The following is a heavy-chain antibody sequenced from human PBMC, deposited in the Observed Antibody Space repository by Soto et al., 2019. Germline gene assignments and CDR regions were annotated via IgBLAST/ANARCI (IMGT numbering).Heavy chain of an antibody. CDR1: GYSFTSYW. CDR2: IYPGDSDT. V-gene: IGHV5-51*01. D-gene: IGHD6-13*01. J-gene: IGHJ4*02. Sequence: PGESLKISCKGSGYSFTSYWTGWVRQMPGKGLEWMGIIYPGDSDTRYSPSFQGQVTISADKSISTAYLQWSSLKASDTAMYYCARRAIAAAGIYYFDYWGQGTLVTVSS. CDR3: ARRAIAAAGIYYFDY.